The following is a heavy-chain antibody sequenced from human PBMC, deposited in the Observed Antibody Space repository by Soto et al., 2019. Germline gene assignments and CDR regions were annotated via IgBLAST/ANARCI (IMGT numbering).Heavy chain of an antibody. Sequence: GASVKVSCKASGGTFSSYAISWVRQAPGQGLEWMGGIIPIFGTANYAQKFQGRVTITADKSTSTAYMELSSLRSEDTAVYYCARVDQLWLSVDYWGQGTLVTVSS. V-gene: IGHV1-69*06. CDR1: GGTFSSYA. CDR3: ARVDQLWLSVDY. CDR2: IIPIFGTA. J-gene: IGHJ4*02. D-gene: IGHD5-18*01.